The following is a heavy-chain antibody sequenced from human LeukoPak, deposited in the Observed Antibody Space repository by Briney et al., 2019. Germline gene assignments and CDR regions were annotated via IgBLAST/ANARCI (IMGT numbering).Heavy chain of an antibody. CDR2: ISSNGGST. Sequence: GRSLRLSCAASGFTFSSYAMHWVRQAPGKGLEYVSAISSNGGSTYYANSVKGRFTISRDNSKNTLYLQMGSLRAEDMAVYYCARDQAHYDILTGYYPSYYYYGMDVWGQGTTVTVSS. D-gene: IGHD3-9*01. CDR1: GFTFSSYA. V-gene: IGHV3-64*01. J-gene: IGHJ6*02. CDR3: ARDQAHYDILTGYYPSYYYYGMDV.